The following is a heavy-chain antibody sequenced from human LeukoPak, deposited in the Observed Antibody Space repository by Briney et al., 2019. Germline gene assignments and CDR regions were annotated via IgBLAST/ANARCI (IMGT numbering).Heavy chain of an antibody. CDR1: GGSISSYY. CDR3: ARPGALRHCSSTSCSRGDYYYYGMDV. Sequence: SETLSLTCTVSGGSISSYYWSWIRQPPGKGLEWIGYIYYSGSTNYNPSLKSRVTISVDTSKNQFSLKLSSVTAADTAVYYCARPGALRHCSSTSCSRGDYYYYGMDVWGQGTTVTVSS. J-gene: IGHJ6*02. CDR2: IYYSGST. V-gene: IGHV4-59*08. D-gene: IGHD2-2*01.